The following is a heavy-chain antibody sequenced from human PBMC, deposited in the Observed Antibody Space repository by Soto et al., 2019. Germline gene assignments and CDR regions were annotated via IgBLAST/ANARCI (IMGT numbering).Heavy chain of an antibody. V-gene: IGHV3-23*01. CDR1: GFTFSTYA. J-gene: IGHJ6*02. D-gene: IGHD1-26*01. CDR3: AKGQSDSGSYYTPLAHGMDV. Sequence: EVQLLESGGGLVQPGGSLRLSCAASGFTFSTYAMSWVRQAPGKGLEWVSAIIIGGSYTYYAESVKGRFTISRDNSKNSLYLQMNSLRAEDTAVYYCAKGQSDSGSYYTPLAHGMDVWGRGTTVTVYS. CDR2: IIIGGSYT.